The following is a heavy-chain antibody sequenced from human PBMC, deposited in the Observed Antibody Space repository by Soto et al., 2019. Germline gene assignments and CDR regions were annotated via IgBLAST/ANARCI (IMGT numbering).Heavy chain of an antibody. D-gene: IGHD3-16*01. CDR3: APDVNDPAFYGFDA. CDR1: GYSFITSY. CDR2: INPNSGGSDGR. V-gene: IGHV1-2*02. Sequence: QVQLVQSGAEVGKPGASVKLSCKASGYSFITSYIHCVRQAPGRGPEWMGWINPNSGGSDGRKYAQKCPSRVTLITHTCISTADLELTWLQSDDTAIYFCAPDVNDPAFYGFDAWVQGTTVTVTS. J-gene: IGHJ6*02.